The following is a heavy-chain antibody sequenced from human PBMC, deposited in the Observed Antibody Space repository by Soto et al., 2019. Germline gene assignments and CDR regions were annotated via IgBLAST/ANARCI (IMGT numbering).Heavy chain of an antibody. V-gene: IGHV4-34*01. Sequence: KLPETLSLTCAVYGGSFSGYYWSWIRQPPGKGLEWIGEINHSGSTNYNPSLKSRVTISVDTSKNQFSLKLSSVTAADTAVYYCARGRGLWDVWGQGTTVTVSS. CDR3: ARGRGLWDV. CDR2: INHSGST. D-gene: IGHD3-10*01. J-gene: IGHJ6*02. CDR1: GGSFSGYY.